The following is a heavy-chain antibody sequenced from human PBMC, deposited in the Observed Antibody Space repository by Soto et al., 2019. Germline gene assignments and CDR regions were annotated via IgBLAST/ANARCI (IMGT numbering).Heavy chain of an antibody. Sequence: SETLSLTCAVSGYSISSGYYWGWIRQPPGKGLEWIGSIYHSGSTYYNPSLKSRVTISVDTSKNQFSLKLSSVTAADTAVYYCAGIYRIAVAGGFDPWGQGTLVTVSS. J-gene: IGHJ5*02. CDR3: AGIYRIAVAGGFDP. CDR1: GYSISSGYY. D-gene: IGHD6-19*01. CDR2: IYHSGST. V-gene: IGHV4-38-2*01.